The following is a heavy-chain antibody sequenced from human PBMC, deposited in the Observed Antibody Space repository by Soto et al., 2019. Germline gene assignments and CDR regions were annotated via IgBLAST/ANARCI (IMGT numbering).Heavy chain of an antibody. Sequence: SETLSLTCAVYGGSFSDYYWSWIRQPPEKGLEWIGEINYSGSTNYNPSLKSRVTISVDTSKNQFSLKLSPVTAADTAVYYCARPALSGSYYKSYYYYYMDVWGKGTTVTVSS. CDR2: INYSGST. V-gene: IGHV4-34*01. J-gene: IGHJ6*03. CDR1: GGSFSDYY. D-gene: IGHD3-10*01. CDR3: ARPALSGSYYKSYYYYYMDV.